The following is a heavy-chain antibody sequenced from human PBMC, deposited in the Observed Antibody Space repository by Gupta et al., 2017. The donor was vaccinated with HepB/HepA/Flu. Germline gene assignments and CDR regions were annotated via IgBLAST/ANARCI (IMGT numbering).Heavy chain of an antibody. J-gene: IGHJ4*02. V-gene: IGHV3-33*01. Sequence: QVQLVGSGGGVVQPGRSLRLSCAASGFTFSRYAMHWVRPAPGKGREWVAVKWYEGSNKYYADSVKGRFTIARDNSKNTLYLQMNSLRAEDTAVYYCARDIRPWTAMGNFVFDYWCQGTLVTVSS. D-gene: IGHD2-21*02. CDR1: GFTFSRYA. CDR2: KWYEGSNK. CDR3: ARDIRPWTAMGNFVFDY.